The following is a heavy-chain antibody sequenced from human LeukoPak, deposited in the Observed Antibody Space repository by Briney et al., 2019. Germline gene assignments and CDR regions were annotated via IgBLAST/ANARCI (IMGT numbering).Heavy chain of an antibody. CDR2: INHSGST. CDR1: GGSFSGYY. Sequence: SETLSLTCAVYGGSFSGYYWSWIRQPPGKGLEWIGEINHSGSTNYNPSLKSRVTISVDTSENQFSLKLSSVTAADTAVYYCARYATVTAYFDYWGQGTLVTVSS. J-gene: IGHJ4*02. CDR3: ARYATVTAYFDY. V-gene: IGHV4-34*01. D-gene: IGHD4-17*01.